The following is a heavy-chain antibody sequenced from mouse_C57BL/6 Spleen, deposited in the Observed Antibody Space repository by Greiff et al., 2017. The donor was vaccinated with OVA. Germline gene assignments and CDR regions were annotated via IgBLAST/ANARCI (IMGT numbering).Heavy chain of an antibody. V-gene: IGHV1-15*01. CDR2: IDPETGGT. CDR3: TTLTGTANFDY. CDR1: GYTFTDYE. Sequence: QVQLKESGAELVRPGASVTLSCKASGYTFTDYEMHWVKQTPVHGLEWIGAIDPETGGTAYNQKFKGKAILTADKSSSTAYMELRSLTSEDSAVYYCTTLTGTANFDYWGQGTTLTVSS. D-gene: IGHD4-1*01. J-gene: IGHJ2*01.